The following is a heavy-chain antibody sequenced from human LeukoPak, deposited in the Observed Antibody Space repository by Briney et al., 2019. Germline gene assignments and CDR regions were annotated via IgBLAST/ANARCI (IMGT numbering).Heavy chain of an antibody. CDR2: INTDGSSP. CDR1: GFTFSAYW. CDR3: ARDSAAHFDY. D-gene: IGHD6-13*01. J-gene: IGHJ4*02. Sequence: GGSMRLSCAASGFTFSAYWMHWVRQAPGKGLVWVSRINTDGSSPTYAASVKGRFTISRDNAKNSLYLQMNSLRAEDTAVYYCARDSAAHFDYWGQGTLVTVSS. V-gene: IGHV3-74*01.